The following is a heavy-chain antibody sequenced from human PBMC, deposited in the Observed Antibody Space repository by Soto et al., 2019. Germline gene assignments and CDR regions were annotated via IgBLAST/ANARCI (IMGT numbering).Heavy chain of an antibody. V-gene: IGHV4-30-2*01. Sequence: PSETLSLTCAVSGGSISSGGYSWSWIRQPPGKGLEWIGNIYHSGSTYYNPSLKSRVTISVDRSKNQFSLKLSSVTAADTAVYYCARVPDRWGQGTLVTVSS. CDR1: GGSISSGGYS. D-gene: IGHD2-2*01. CDR2: IYHSGST. CDR3: ARVPDR. J-gene: IGHJ5*02.